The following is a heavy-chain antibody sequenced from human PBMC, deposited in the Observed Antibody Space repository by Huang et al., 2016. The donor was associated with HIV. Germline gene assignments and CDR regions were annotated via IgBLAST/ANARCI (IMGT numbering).Heavy chain of an antibody. CDR2: INPSGRS. J-gene: IGHJ4*02. CDR1: DGSISSHF. Sequence: QVQLQESGPGLVKPSETLSLTCTVSDGSISSHFWSWIRPPPGKGLEWIATINPSGRSNYNPALESRVTLSKDSSKEQWSLKLQAVTAADTAVYYCARDGAYQYDSRAYYRDFWGQGTLVTVSS. V-gene: IGHV4-59*11. CDR3: ARDGAYQYDSRAYYRDF. D-gene: IGHD3-22*01.